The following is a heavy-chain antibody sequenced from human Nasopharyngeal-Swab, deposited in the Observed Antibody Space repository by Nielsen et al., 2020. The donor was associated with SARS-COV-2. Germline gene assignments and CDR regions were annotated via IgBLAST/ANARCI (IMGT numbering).Heavy chain of an antibody. CDR2: MNPNSGNT. J-gene: IGHJ6*03. V-gene: IGHV1-8*01. CDR1: GYTFTSYD. CDR3: ARGFIVATIFHYYYYMDV. Sequence: ASVKVSCKASGYTFTSYDINWVRQATGQGREWRGWMNPNSGNTGYAQKFQGRVTMTRNTSISTAYMELSSLRSEDTAVYYCARGFIVATIFHYYYYMDVWGKGTTVTVSS. D-gene: IGHD5-12*01.